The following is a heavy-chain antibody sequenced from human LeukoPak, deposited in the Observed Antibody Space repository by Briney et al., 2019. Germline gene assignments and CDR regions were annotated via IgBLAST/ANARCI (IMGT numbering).Heavy chain of an antibody. CDR3: ARVYSNYGHYDY. D-gene: IGHD4-11*01. CDR1: GGSISSYY. V-gene: IGHV4-4*07. CDR2: IYTSGST. J-gene: IGHJ4*02. Sequence: SETLSLTCTVSGGSISSYYWSWTRQPAGKGLEWIGRIYTSGSTNYNPSLKSRVTMSVDTSKNQFSLKLSSVTAADTAVYYCARVYSNYGHYDYWGQGTLVTVSS.